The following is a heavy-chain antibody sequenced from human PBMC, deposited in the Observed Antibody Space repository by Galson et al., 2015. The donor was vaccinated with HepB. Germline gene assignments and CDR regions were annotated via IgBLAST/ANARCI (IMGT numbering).Heavy chain of an antibody. V-gene: IGHV3-66*01. D-gene: IGHD3-3*01. J-gene: IGHJ5*02. CDR1: GFTVSSNY. CDR3: ARTLRYDLPRSGWFDP. Sequence: SLRLSCAASGFTVSSNYMSWVRQAPGKGLEWVSVIYSGGSTYYADSVKGRFTISRDNSKNTLYLQMNSLRAEDTAVYYCARTLRYDLPRSGWFDPWGQGTLVTVSS. CDR2: IYSGGST.